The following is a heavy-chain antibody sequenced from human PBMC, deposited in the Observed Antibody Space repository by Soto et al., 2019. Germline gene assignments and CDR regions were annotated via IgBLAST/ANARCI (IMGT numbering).Heavy chain of an antibody. V-gene: IGHV3-21*01. CDR1: GFTFSSYS. J-gene: IGHJ4*02. Sequence: GGSLRLSCAASGFTFSSYSMNWVRQAPGKGLEWVSSISSSSSYIYYADSVKGRFTISRDNAKNSLYLQMNSLRAEDTAVYYCARALWTGSPTSPLWYWGQGTLVTVSS. D-gene: IGHD2-21*01. CDR3: ARALWTGSPTSPLWY. CDR2: ISSSSSYI.